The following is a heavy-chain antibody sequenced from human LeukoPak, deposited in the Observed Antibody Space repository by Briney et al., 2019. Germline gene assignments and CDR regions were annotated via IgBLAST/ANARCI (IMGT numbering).Heavy chain of an antibody. CDR1: GGSLSTYF. J-gene: IGHJ3*02. D-gene: IGHD3-16*01. V-gene: IGHV4-59*08. CDR2: IYYSATT. CDR3: ARRTGEGAFDI. Sequence: SETLSLTCTVSGGSLSTYFWTWIRPPPGKGLAWIGYIYYSATTNYNPSLKSRVTLSVDTSKNQFSLKLSSVTAADTTVYYCARRTGEGAFDIWGQGTMVTVSS.